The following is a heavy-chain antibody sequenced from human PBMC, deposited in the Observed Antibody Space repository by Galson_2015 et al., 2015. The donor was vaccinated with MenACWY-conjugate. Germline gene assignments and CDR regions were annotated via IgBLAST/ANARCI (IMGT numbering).Heavy chain of an antibody. CDR1: GFTFSDHY. J-gene: IGHJ4*02. V-gene: IGHV3-72*01. CDR2: VRPKARSYTT. CDR3: VRGKNSFDN. Sequence: SLRLSCAASGFTFSDHYMDWVRQAPGKGLEWVGRVRPKARSYTTEYAAAVKGRFTVSRDDSKNSLYLQMNSLKTDDTAIYYCVRGKNSFDNLGQGSLVTVSS.